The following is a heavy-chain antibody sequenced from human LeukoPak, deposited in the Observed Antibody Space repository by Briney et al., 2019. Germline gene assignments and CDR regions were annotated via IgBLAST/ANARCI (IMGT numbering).Heavy chain of an antibody. V-gene: IGHV4-59*01. CDR2: IYYSGST. CDR1: GGSISSYY. D-gene: IGHD3-10*01. Sequence: SETLSLTCTVSGGSISSYYWSWIRQPPGKGLEWIGYIYYSGSTNYNPSLKSRVTISVDTSKNQFSLKLSSVTAADTAVYYCARDRGIWFGESNDAFDIWGQGTMVTVSS. J-gene: IGHJ3*02. CDR3: ARDRGIWFGESNDAFDI.